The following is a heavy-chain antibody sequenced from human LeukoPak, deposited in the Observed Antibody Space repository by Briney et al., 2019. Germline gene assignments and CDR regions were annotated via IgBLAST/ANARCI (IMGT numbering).Heavy chain of an antibody. CDR1: GGSLNSYY. V-gene: IGHV4-59*01. CDR3: ARHSESYLTPHDY. Sequence: SETLSLTCTVSGGSLNSYYWRWIRQPPGKGLEWIGYIYFSGRTNDNPSLKSRVTISVDTSKNQFSLKLSSVTAADTAVYYCARHSESYLTPHDYWGQGTLVTVSS. CDR2: IYFSGRT. J-gene: IGHJ4*02. D-gene: IGHD1-26*01.